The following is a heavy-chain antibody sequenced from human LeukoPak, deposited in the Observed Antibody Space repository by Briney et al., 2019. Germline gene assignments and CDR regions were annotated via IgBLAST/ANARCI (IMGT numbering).Heavy chain of an antibody. V-gene: IGHV3-7*01. J-gene: IGHJ6*03. CDR3: TSYTMVRGVIIGYYMDV. CDR1: GFTLSYYW. Sequence: GGSLRLSCAASGFTLSYYWMTWVRQAPGKGLEWVANIKQDGTEKYYVDSVKGRFTISRDNAKNSLYLQMNSLRAGDTAVYYCTSYTMVRGVIIGYYMDVWGKGTTVTISS. CDR2: IKQDGTEK. D-gene: IGHD3-10*01.